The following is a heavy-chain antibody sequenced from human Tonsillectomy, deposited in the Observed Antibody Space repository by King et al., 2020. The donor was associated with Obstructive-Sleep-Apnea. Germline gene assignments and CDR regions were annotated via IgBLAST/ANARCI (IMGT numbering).Heavy chain of an antibody. CDR3: ARDFTMIMFGGVIVD. V-gene: IGHV3-30*04. Sequence: VQLVESGGGVVQPGRSLRLSCAASGFTFSSYAMHWVRQAPGKGLEWVAVILYDGSNKYYTDSVKGRFSISRDNSKNTLYLQMNSLRPEDTAMYYCARDFTMIMFGGVIVDWGQGTLVTVSS. D-gene: IGHD3-16*02. J-gene: IGHJ4*02. CDR1: GFTFSSYA. CDR2: ILYDGSNK.